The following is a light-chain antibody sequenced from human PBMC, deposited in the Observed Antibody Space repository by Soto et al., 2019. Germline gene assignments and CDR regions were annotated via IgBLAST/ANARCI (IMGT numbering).Light chain of an antibody. CDR1: QSVTSSY. V-gene: IGKV3-20*01. CDR2: GAS. J-gene: IGKJ2*01. Sequence: EIVLTQSPGTLSLSPGERATLSCRASQSVTSSYLAWYQQQPGQAPRLLIYGASSRATVIPDRFSGSGSGTDFTLTISRLEPEDFAVYYCQQYGSSPQAFGQGTKLEIK. CDR3: QQYGSSPQA.